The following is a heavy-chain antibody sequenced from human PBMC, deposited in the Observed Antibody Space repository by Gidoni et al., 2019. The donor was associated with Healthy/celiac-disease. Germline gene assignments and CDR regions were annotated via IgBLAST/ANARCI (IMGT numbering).Heavy chain of an antibody. CDR3: AGLSRIAAGGMDV. Sequence: QVQLGQCGAEAKKPGAAVRGSGRGSGYTFACFYMHWGRQAPGQGLEWMGIINSSGGITNSAQKFPGGVAMSRDTSPSPVYLAVSSLRSEDAAVYHCAGLSRIAAGGMDVWVHGPPATVSS. D-gene: IGHD3-16*01. CDR1: GYTFACFY. J-gene: IGHJ6*02. V-gene: IGHV1-46*01. CDR2: INSSGGIT.